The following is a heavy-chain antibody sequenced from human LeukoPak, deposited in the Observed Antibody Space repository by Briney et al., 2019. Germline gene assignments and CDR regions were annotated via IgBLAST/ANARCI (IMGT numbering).Heavy chain of an antibody. Sequence: SETLSLTCTVSGDSISSGGYYWSWIRQPPGKAREWIGYIFYSGSTYYNPSLQSRVTISVDASKNQFSLRLRSVTATDTAVYYCARQYYYGSGSTAGPDYWGQGTLVTVSS. CDR2: IFYSGST. CDR1: GDSISSGGYY. CDR3: ARQYYYGSGSTAGPDY. J-gene: IGHJ4*02. V-gene: IGHV4-30-4*01. D-gene: IGHD3-10*01.